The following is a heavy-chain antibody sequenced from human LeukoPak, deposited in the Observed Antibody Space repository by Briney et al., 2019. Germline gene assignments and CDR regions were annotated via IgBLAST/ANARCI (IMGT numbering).Heavy chain of an antibody. V-gene: IGHV1-8*01. D-gene: IGHD3-9*01. J-gene: IGHJ6*02. CDR2: MNPNRGNT. CDR1: GYTFTRYD. CDR3: ASAPLRYFDWLSLTHYYNGMDV. Sequence: ASVNVSCKPSGYTFTRYDINGVRQATGQGLEWMGWMNPNRGNTGYAQKFQGRVTMTRNTAISTAYMELSSLRSEDTAVYYCASAPLRYFDWLSLTHYYNGMDVWGQGTTVTVSS.